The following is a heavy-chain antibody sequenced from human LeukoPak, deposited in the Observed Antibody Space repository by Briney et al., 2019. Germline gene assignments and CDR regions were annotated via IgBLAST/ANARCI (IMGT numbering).Heavy chain of an antibody. CDR3: AKGYSFHFDY. CDR1: GFTLNSYG. Sequence: GGSLRLSCAASGFTLNSYGMHWVRQAPGKGLEWVAFIRSDGTNKYYADSVKGRFTVSRDNSKNTPYLQMNSLRPEDAAVYYCAKGYSFHFDYWGQGTLVTVSS. J-gene: IGHJ4*02. CDR2: IRSDGTNK. D-gene: IGHD5-18*01. V-gene: IGHV3-30*02.